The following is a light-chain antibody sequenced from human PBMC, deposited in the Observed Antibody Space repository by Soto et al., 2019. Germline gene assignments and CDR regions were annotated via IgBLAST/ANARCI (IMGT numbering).Light chain of an antibody. CDR1: QSVSSW. Sequence: DIQMNPSPSALSASVGDRVTXXCRASQSVSSWLAWYQQKPGKAPKLLIYAASTLQSGVPSRFSGSGSGTDFTLTISCLQSEDFITYCCQQYSSYPRTFGQGTKVDIK. CDR2: AAS. CDR3: QQYSSYPRT. J-gene: IGKJ1*01. V-gene: IGKV1-5*01.